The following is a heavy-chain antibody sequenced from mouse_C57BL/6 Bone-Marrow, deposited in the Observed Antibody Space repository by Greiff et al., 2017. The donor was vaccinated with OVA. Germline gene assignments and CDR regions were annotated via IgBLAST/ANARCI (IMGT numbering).Heavy chain of an antibody. Sequence: DVKLVESGGGLVQPKGSLKLSCAASGFSFNTYAMNWVRQAPGKGLEWVARIRSKSNNYATYYDDSVKDRFTISRDDSESMLYLQMNNLKTEDTAMYYCVRLGSSRYYAMDYWGQGTSVTVSS. J-gene: IGHJ4*01. CDR1: GFSFNTYA. CDR2: IRSKSNNYAT. CDR3: VRLGSSRYYAMDY. V-gene: IGHV10-1*01. D-gene: IGHD1-1*01.